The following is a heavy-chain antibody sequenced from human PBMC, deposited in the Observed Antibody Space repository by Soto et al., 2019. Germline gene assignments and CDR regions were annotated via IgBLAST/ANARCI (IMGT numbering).Heavy chain of an antibody. CDR3: ARLGSDYGWFGELGGAYNWFDP. CDR1: GGSISSYY. J-gene: IGHJ5*02. Sequence: SETLSLTCTVSGGSISSYYWSWIRQPPGKGLEWIGYIYYSGSTNYNPSLKSRVTISVDTSKNQFSRRLSSVTAADTAVYYCARLGSDYGWFGELGGAYNWFDPWGQGTLVTVSS. V-gene: IGHV4-59*08. CDR2: IYYSGST. D-gene: IGHD3-10*01.